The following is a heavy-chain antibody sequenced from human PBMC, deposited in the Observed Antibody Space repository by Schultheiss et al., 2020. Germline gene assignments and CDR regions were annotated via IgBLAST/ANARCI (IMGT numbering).Heavy chain of an antibody. CDR2: ISGSGGST. V-gene: IGHV3-23*01. CDR1: GFTFSNAW. D-gene: IGHD6-13*01. CDR3: ARLGSSWSFDY. Sequence: GGSLRLSCAASGFTFSNAWMSWVRQAPGKGLEWVSAISGSGGSTYYADSVKGRFTISRDKSKNTLYLQMNSLRAEDTAVYYCARLGSSWSFDYWGQGTLVTGSS. J-gene: IGHJ4*02.